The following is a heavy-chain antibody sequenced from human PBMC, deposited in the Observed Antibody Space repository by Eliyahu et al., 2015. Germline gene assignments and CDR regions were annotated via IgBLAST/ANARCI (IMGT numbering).Heavy chain of an antibody. J-gene: IGHJ4*02. CDR2: IKPDGSTT. CDR3: ARAGSGTYGEFNY. CDR1: GXTFSSYW. Sequence: EVQLVESGGGLVQPGGSLRLXCAASGXTFSSYWMHWVRQVPGKGLEWVSRIKPDGSTTDYADSVKGRFTISRDNVKSTLFLQMNSLEGDDTAIYYCARAGSGTYGEFNYWGQGSLVTVSS. D-gene: IGHD1-26*01. V-gene: IGHV3-74*01.